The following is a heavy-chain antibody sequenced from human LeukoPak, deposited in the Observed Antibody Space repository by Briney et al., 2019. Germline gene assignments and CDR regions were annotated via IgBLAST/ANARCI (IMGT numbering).Heavy chain of an antibody. J-gene: IGHJ3*02. Sequence: GGSLRLSCAASGFTFSSYEMNWVRQAPGKGLEWVSYISSSGSTIYYADSVKGRFTISRDNAKNSLYLQMNSLRAEDTAVYYCARPYVLRYFDWLEDAFDIWGQGTMVTVSS. D-gene: IGHD3-9*01. V-gene: IGHV3-48*03. CDR3: ARPYVLRYFDWLEDAFDI. CDR1: GFTFSSYE. CDR2: ISSSGSTI.